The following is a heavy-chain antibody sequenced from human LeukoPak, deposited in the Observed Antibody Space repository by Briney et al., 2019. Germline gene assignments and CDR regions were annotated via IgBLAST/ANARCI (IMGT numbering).Heavy chain of an antibody. CDR2: ISGSGGST. D-gene: IGHD3-3*01. Sequence: GGSLRLSCAASGFTFSSYAMSWVRQAPGKGLEWVSAISGSGGSTYYADSVKGRFTISRDNSKNTLYLQMNSLRAEDTAVYYCAKGNDFLSGYYRDYWGQGTLVTVSS. V-gene: IGHV3-23*01. CDR1: GFTFSSYA. CDR3: AKGNDFLSGYYRDY. J-gene: IGHJ4*02.